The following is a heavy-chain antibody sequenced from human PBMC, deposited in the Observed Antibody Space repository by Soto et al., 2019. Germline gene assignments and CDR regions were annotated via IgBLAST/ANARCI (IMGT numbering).Heavy chain of an antibody. D-gene: IGHD6-13*01. CDR2: IFYSGTN. V-gene: IGHV4-39*01. J-gene: IGHJ4*02. Sequence: QLQLQESGPGLVKPSETLSLTCSVSGGSISSSSDYWGWIRQPPGKVLEWIGIIFYSGTNYYNPSFTGRVTLSVATSNNQFSLNLSSVTAADTAVYDCGRHIVAGIAAAGGHFDYGGQGSLVTFSP. CDR3: GRHIVAGIAAAGGHFDY. CDR1: GGSISSSSDY.